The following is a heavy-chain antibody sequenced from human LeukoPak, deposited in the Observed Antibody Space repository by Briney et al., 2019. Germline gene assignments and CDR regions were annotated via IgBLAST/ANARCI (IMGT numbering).Heavy chain of an antibody. CDR1: GYTFTSYY. CDR3: ARVLAYCSSTSCHDY. V-gene: IGHV1-46*01. J-gene: IGHJ4*02. Sequence: GASVKVSCKASGYTFTSYYMHWVRQAPGQGLEWMGIINPSGGSTSYAQKFQGRVTMTRDTSTSTVYMELSSLRSEDTAVYYCARVLAYCSSTSCHDYWGQGTLVTVYS. D-gene: IGHD2-2*01. CDR2: INPSGGST.